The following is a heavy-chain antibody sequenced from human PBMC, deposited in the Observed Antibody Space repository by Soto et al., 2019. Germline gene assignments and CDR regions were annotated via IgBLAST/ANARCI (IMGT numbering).Heavy chain of an antibody. V-gene: IGHV3-23*01. J-gene: IGHJ6*03. D-gene: IGHD2-2*01. CDR1: GFTFGSYA. Sequence: GGSLRPSCAASGFTFGSYAMSWVRQAPGKGLEWVSAISGSGGSTYYADSVKGRFTISRDNSKNTLYLQMNSLRAEDTAVYYCAKRYCSSTSCYHLGPPMYYYYMDVWGKGTTVNVSS. CDR2: ISGSGGST. CDR3: AKRYCSSTSCYHLGPPMYYYYMDV.